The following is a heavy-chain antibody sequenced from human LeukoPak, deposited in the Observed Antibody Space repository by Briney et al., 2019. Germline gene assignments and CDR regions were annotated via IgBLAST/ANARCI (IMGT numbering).Heavy chain of an antibody. V-gene: IGHV3-21*04. CDR1: GFTFSSYS. CDR3: AKDTAMVRGVIFSGAEFDY. J-gene: IGHJ4*02. CDR2: ISSSSSYI. Sequence: PGGSLRLSCAASGFTFSSYSMNWVRQAPGKGLEWVSSISSSSSYIYYADSVKGRFTISRDNAKNSLYLQMNSLRAEDTALYYCAKDTAMVRGVIFSGAEFDYWGQGTLVTVSS. D-gene: IGHD3-10*01.